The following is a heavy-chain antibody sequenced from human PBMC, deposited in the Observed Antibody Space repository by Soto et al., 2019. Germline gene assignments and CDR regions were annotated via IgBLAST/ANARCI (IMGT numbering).Heavy chain of an antibody. D-gene: IGHD6-19*01. CDR2: IYYSGST. J-gene: IGHJ4*02. CDR3: ARAVAEHSFDY. V-gene: IGHV4-31*03. CDR1: GGPINSPDYY. Sequence: SETLSLTCNVSGGPINSPDYYWSWIRQHPGKGLEWIGYIYYSGSTYYNPSLKSRVTISVDTSKNQFSLKLSSVTAADTAVYYCARAVAEHSFDYWGQGTLVTVPQ.